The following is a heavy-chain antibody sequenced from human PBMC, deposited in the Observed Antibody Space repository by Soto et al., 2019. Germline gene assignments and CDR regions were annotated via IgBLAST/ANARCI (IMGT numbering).Heavy chain of an antibody. J-gene: IGHJ4*02. CDR3: AKDPHDFWSGYYLNLYFDY. CDR1: GFTFSSYA. D-gene: IGHD3-3*01. CDR2: ISGSGGST. V-gene: IGHV3-23*01. Sequence: GGSLRLSCAASGFTFSSYAMSWVRQAPGKGLEWVSAISGSGGSTYYADSVKGRFTISRDNSKNTLYLQMNSLRAEDTAVYYCAKDPHDFWSGYYLNLYFDYWGQGTLVTVSS.